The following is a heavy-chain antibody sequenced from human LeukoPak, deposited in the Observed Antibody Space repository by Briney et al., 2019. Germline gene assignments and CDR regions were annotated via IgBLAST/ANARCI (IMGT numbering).Heavy chain of an antibody. V-gene: IGHV4-34*01. CDR2: INHSGST. J-gene: IGHJ4*02. D-gene: IGHD3-9*01. Sequence: SETLSLTCTVSGGSISSYYWSWIRQPPGKGLEWIGEINHSGSTNYNPSLKSRVTISVDTSKNQFSLKLSSVTAADTAVYYCARVPRYFDWLCHRLPSYYFDYWGQGTLVTVSS. CDR3: ARVPRYFDWLCHRLPSYYFDY. CDR1: GGSISSYY.